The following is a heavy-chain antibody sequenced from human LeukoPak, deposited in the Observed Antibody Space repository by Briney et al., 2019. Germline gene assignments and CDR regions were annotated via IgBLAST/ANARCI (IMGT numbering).Heavy chain of an antibody. CDR3: AKDKGWCSGGSCYSGAFDI. D-gene: IGHD2-15*01. CDR2: ISYDRSNK. J-gene: IGHJ3*02. CDR1: GFTFSSYG. V-gene: IGHV3-30*18. Sequence: GGSLRLSCAASGFTFSSYGMHWVRQAPGKGLEWVAVISYDRSNKYYADSVKGRFTISRDNSKNTLYLQMNSLRAEDTAVYYCAKDKGWCSGGSCYSGAFDIWGQGTMVTVSS.